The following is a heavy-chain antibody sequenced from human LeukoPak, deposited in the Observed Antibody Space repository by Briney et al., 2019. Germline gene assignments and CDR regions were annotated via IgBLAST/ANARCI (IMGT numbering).Heavy chain of an antibody. CDR3: ARVNKPADYEYYGLDV. CDR1: GFTFSSSA. J-gene: IGHJ6*02. V-gene: IGHV3-30*04. Sequence: QPGRSLRLSCAASGFTFSSSAMHWVRQAPGKGLEWVAVISYDGRNKYYADSVKGRFSISRDNSKNTLYLQMNSLRAEDTAVYYCARVNKPADYEYYGLDVWGQGTTVTISS. D-gene: IGHD1/OR15-1a*01. CDR2: ISYDGRNK.